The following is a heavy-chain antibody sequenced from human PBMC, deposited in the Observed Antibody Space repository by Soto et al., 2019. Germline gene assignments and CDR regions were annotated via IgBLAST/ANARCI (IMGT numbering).Heavy chain of an antibody. CDR2: IYYSGST. J-gene: IGHJ6*03. CDR1: GGSISSYY. D-gene: IGHD4-17*01. Sequence: SETLSLTCTVSGGSISSYYWSWIRQPPGKGLEWIGYIYYSGSTNYNPSLKSRVTISVDTSKNQFSLKLSSVTAADTAVYYCAGGYGEHYFYYYMVVCGKGPTVTVS. CDR3: AGGYGEHYFYYYMVV. V-gene: IGHV4-59*01.